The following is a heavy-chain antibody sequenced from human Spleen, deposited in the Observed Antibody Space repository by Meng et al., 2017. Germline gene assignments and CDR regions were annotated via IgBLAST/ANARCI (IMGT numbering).Heavy chain of an antibody. CDR1: GFTFSNYG. CDR2: ISGNGGRT. J-gene: IGHJ5*02. V-gene: IGHV3-23*01. Sequence: EVQLLESGGGLVQPGGSLRLSCAASGFTFSNYGMSWVRQAPGKGLEWVSGISGNGGRTYYADSVEGRFTISRDNSKNTLYLQMNSLRAEDTAVYYCAKQQLTDAVNCFDPWGQGTLVTVSS. CDR3: AKQQLTDAVNCFDP. D-gene: IGHD6-13*01.